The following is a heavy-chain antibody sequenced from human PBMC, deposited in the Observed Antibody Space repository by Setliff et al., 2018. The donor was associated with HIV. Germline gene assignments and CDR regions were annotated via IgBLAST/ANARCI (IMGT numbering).Heavy chain of an antibody. J-gene: IGHJ3*02. Sequence: ASVKVSCKASGYTFIGDYMHWVRQAPGQGLEWMEWINPNSGGTNFAQKFQGRVTMTRDTSISTAYMELSRLRSDDTAVYYCARGGLATGAFDIWGQGTMVTVSS. D-gene: IGHD5-12*01. V-gene: IGHV1-2*02. CDR2: INPNSGGT. CDR1: GYTFIGDY. CDR3: ARGGLATGAFDI.